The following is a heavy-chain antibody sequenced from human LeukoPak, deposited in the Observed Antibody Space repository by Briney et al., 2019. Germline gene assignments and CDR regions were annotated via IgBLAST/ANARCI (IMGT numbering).Heavy chain of an antibody. V-gene: IGHV3-23*01. CDR2: LSSSGATT. Sequence: GGSLRLSCAASAFTFSTYAMSWVRQAPGKGMEWVSGLSSSGATTYYADSVKGRFTISRDNSKNMLYLQMNSLRAEDTTVYYCATYGSGTNYRKGFDYWGQGTRVTVSS. CDR1: AFTFSTYA. D-gene: IGHD3-10*01. CDR3: ATYGSGTNYRKGFDY. J-gene: IGHJ4*02.